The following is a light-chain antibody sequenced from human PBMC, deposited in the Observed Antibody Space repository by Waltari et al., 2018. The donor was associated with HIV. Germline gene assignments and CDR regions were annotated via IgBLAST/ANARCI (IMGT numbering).Light chain of an antibody. CDR2: GRD. V-gene: IGLV3-19*01. Sequence: SSELTQDPAVSVALGQTVRITCQGDSLRGYYASWYQQKPGQAPLLVIYGRDNRHSGIPDRFSGSSSGNTASLTITETQAEDEADYYCNSRDSSGDHVIFGGGTKLTVL. J-gene: IGLJ2*01. CDR1: SLRGYY. CDR3: NSRDSSGDHVI.